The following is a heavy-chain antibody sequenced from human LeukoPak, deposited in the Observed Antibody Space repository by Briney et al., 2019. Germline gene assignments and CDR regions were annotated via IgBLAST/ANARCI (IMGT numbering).Heavy chain of an antibody. CDR1: GGSFSGYY. CDR2: INHSGST. J-gene: IGHJ6*03. CDR3: ASGGYFDWPDYYYMDV. Sequence: KPSETLSLTCAVYGGSFSGYYWSWIRQPPGKGLEWIGEINHSGSTNYNPSLKSRVTISVDTSKNQFSLKLSSVTAADAAVYYCASGGYFDWPDYYYMDVWGKGTTVTVSS. D-gene: IGHD3-9*01. V-gene: IGHV4-34*01.